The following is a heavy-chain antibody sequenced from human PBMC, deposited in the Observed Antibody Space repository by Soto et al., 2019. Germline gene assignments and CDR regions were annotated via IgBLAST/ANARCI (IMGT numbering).Heavy chain of an antibody. CDR3: ARPMGYGDSDLNDAFDI. J-gene: IGHJ3*02. V-gene: IGHV4-39*01. CDR1: GGSISSNNNY. CDR2: IYYSGST. D-gene: IGHD4-17*01. Sequence: SETLSLTCTVSGGSISSNNNYWGWIRQPPGKGPEWIGSIYYSGSTYYNPSLKSRVTISVDTSKNQFSLKLSSVTATDTAVYYCARPMGYGDSDLNDAFDIWGQGTMVTVSS.